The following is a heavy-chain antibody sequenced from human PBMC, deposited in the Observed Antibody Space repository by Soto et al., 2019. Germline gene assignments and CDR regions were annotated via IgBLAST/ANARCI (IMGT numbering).Heavy chain of an antibody. CDR1: GYTFTSYG. CDR2: ISAYNGNT. J-gene: IGHJ6*03. Sequence: GASVKVSCKASGYTFTSYGISWVRQAPGQGLEWMGWISAYNGNTNYAQKLQGRVTMTTDTSTSTAYMELRSLRSDDTAVYYCARGNYDFWSGRYYYYYYMDVWGKGTTVTVSS. V-gene: IGHV1-18*01. D-gene: IGHD3-3*01. CDR3: ARGNYDFWSGRYYYYYYMDV.